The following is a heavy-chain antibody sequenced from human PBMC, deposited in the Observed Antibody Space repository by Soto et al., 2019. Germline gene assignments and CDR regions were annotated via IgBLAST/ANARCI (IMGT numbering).Heavy chain of an antibody. D-gene: IGHD2-2*01. V-gene: IGHV4-61*01. CDR1: GDSVSSRNCY. CDR2: LYYSGIT. J-gene: IGHJ4*02. CDR3: ARRDCISTTCYFYY. Sequence: ETLSLTCTVSGDSVSSRNCYGSWIRLPPGKGLEWIGYLYYSGITNYNPSLKSRVTISVDWSKNQFFLKLSSVTAADTAVYYCARRDCISTTCYFYYWGQGTLVTVSS.